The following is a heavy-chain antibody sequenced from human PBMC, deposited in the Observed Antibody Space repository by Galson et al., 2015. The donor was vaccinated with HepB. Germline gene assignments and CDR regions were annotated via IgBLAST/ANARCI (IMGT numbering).Heavy chain of an antibody. V-gene: IGHV3-49*03. CDR1: GFTFGDYA. CDR3: TRVRGLGYCSGGSCHGAY. J-gene: IGHJ4*02. CDR2: IRSKAYGGTT. Sequence: SLRLSCAASGFTFGDYAMSWFRQAPGKGLEWVGFIRSKAYGGTTEYAASVKGRFTISRDDSKSIAYLQMNSLKTEDTAVYYCTRVRGLGYCSGGSCHGAYWGQGTLVTVSS. D-gene: IGHD2-15*01.